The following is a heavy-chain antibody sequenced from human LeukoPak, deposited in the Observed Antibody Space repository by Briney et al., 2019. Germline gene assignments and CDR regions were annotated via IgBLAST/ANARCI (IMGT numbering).Heavy chain of an antibody. Sequence: GESLKISCKGSGYSFTSYWIGWVRQMPGKGLEWMGIIYPGDSDTSYSPSFQGQATTSAAKPISTAYLQWSSLKPSDTPMYYCASHQGAGDSYDFDYWGQGTLVTVSS. CDR1: GYSFTSYW. V-gene: IGHV5-51*01. D-gene: IGHD6-19*01. CDR3: ASHQGAGDSYDFDY. CDR2: IYPGDSDT. J-gene: IGHJ4*02.